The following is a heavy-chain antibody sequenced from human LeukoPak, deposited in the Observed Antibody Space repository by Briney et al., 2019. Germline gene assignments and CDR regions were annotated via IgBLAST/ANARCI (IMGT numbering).Heavy chain of an antibody. V-gene: IGHV1-2*02. D-gene: IGHD6-13*01. CDR2: INPNSGGT. CDR3: ARDQQQLGYPDY. J-gene: IGHJ4*02. Sequence: ASVKVSCKTSGYTFTGYYMHWVRQAPGQGLEWMGWINPNSGGTNYAQKFQGRVTMTRDTSISTAYMELSRLRSDDTAVYYCARDQQQLGYPDYWGQGTLVTVSS. CDR1: GYTFTGYY.